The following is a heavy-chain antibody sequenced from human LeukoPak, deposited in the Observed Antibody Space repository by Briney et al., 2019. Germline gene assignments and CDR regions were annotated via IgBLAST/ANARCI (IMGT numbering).Heavy chain of an antibody. V-gene: IGHV3-23*01. J-gene: IGHJ4*02. CDR2: ISGSGGST. CDR1: GFTFCSYS. D-gene: IGHD5-12*01. Sequence: GGSLRLSFAASGFTFCSYSMNLVRQAPGKGLELVLAISGSGGSTYYADSVKGRFTISRDNSKNTLYLQMNSLRAEDTAVYYCAKGYSGYDYYFDYWGQGTLVTVSS. CDR3: AKGYSGYDYYFDY.